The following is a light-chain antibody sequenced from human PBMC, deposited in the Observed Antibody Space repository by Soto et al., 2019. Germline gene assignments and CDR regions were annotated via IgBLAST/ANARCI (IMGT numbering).Light chain of an antibody. CDR1: QSISSW. CDR2: KAS. Sequence: DIQMTQSPSTVSSSVGDTFTITCRSSQSISSWLAWYQHKPGKAPKLLIYKASSLESGVPSRFSGSGSGTEFTLTISSLQPDDFATYYCQQYSSFSPWTFGQGTKVDIK. V-gene: IGKV1-5*03. CDR3: QQYSSFSPWT. J-gene: IGKJ1*01.